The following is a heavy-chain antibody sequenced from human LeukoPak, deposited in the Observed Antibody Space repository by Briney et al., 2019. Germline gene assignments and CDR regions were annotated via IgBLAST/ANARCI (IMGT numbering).Heavy chain of an antibody. CDR3: ARRYCRRNICYYFDD. V-gene: IGHV4-39*01. J-gene: IGHJ4*02. CDR1: GGSISSDSSY. CDR2: IYYSGST. Sequence: SETLSLTCTVAGGSISSDSSYWAWIRQPPGKGLEWIAIIYYSGSTFYNPSLRSRVTISVDTPKNQFSLKLNSVTAADTAVYYCARRYCRRNICYYFDDWGQGTLVTVSS. D-gene: IGHD2-2*01.